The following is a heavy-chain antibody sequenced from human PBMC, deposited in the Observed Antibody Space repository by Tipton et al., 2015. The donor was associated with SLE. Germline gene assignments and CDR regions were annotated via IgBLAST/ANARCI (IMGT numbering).Heavy chain of an antibody. Sequence: TLSLTCAVYGGSFSGYYWSWIRQPPGKGLEWIGEINHSGSTNYNPSPKSRVTISVDTSKNQFSLKLSSVTAADTAVYYCGRPTGGTVTEWYFDLWGRGTLVTVSS. V-gene: IGHV4-34*01. J-gene: IGHJ2*01. CDR3: GRPTGGTVTEWYFDL. CDR1: GGSFSGYY. CDR2: INHSGST. D-gene: IGHD4-17*01.